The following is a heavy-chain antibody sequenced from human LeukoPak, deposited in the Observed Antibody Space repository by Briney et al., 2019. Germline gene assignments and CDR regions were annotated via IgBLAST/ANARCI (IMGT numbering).Heavy chain of an antibody. CDR1: GFTFSSYW. CDR3: ARTDYYYYMDV. CDR2: INSDGSST. Sequence: GGSLRLSCAASGFTFSSYWMHWVRQAPGKGLVWVSRINSDGSSTSYADSVKGRFTISRDNAKNTLYLQMNSLRAEDTAVYYCARTDYYYYMDVWGKGTTVTVSS. J-gene: IGHJ6*03. V-gene: IGHV3-74*01.